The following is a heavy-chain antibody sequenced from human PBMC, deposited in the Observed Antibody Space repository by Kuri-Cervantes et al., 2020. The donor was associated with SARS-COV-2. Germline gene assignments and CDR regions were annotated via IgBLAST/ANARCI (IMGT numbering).Heavy chain of an antibody. CDR3: ARVVPTAMNLIYYYYYMDV. J-gene: IGHJ6*03. D-gene: IGHD5-18*01. CDR1: GFTFSSYW. Sequence: GESLKISCAASGFTFSSYWMSWVRQAPGKGLEWVANIKQDGSEKYYVDSVKGRFTISRDNAKNSLYLQMNSLRAEDTAVYYCARVVPTAMNLIYYYYYMDVWGKGTTVTVSS. V-gene: IGHV3-7*02. CDR2: IKQDGSEK.